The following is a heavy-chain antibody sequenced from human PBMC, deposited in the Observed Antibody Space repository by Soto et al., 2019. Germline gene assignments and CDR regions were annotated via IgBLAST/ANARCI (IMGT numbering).Heavy chain of an antibody. J-gene: IGHJ6*02. D-gene: IGHD3-9*01. CDR3: TTGSDIRYYYYYYYGMDV. CDR2: IKSKTDGGTT. V-gene: IGHV3-15*07. CDR1: GFTFSNAW. Sequence: GGSLRLSCAASGFTFSNAWMNWVRQAPGKGLEWVGRIKSKTDGGTTDYAAPVKGRFTISRDDSKNTLYLQMNSLKTEDTAVYYCTTGSDIRYYYYYYYGMDVWGQGTTVTVSS.